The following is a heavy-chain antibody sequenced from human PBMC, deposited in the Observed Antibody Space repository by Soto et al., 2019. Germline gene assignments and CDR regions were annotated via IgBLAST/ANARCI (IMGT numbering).Heavy chain of an antibody. J-gene: IGHJ4*02. CDR2: VYYTGST. D-gene: IGHD2-2*01. V-gene: IGHV4-59*01. Sequence: PSETLSLTCTVSGDSISTFYWGWMRQSPGKELEWIGYVYYTGSTNYNPSLKSRVTISVGRSKNQFSLKLTSANAADTAVYYCARGRTVSNYADYSSQVISFFLYWGPETLLTVFS. CDR3: ARGRTVSNYADYSSQVISFFLY. CDR1: GDSISTFY.